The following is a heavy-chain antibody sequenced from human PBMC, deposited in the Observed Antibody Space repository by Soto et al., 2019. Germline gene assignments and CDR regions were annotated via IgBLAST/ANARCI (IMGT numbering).Heavy chain of an antibody. CDR1: GFTFSSYG. CDR3: AKGTSRLGWFDFDY. V-gene: IGHV3-30*18. Sequence: QVQLVESGGGVVQPGRSLRLSCAASGFTFSSYGMHWVRQAPGKGLEWVAVISYDGSNKYYADSVKGRFTISRDNSKNTPYLQMNSLRAEATAVYYCAKGTSRLGWFDFDYWGQGPLVTVSS. CDR2: ISYDGSNK. J-gene: IGHJ4*02. D-gene: IGHD6-19*01.